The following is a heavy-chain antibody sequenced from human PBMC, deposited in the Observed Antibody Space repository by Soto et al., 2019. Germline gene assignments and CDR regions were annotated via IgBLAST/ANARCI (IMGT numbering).Heavy chain of an antibody. CDR3: ARVWGGAFDF. CDR2: IYYSGSI. V-gene: IGHV4-59*01. J-gene: IGHJ3*01. CDR1: GGSISSYY. Sequence: QVQLQESGPGLVKPSETLSLTCTVSGGSISSYYWSWIRQPPGKGLEWIGCIYYSGSINYNPSLKSRVTISVDTSKNQFSLKLSSVTAADTAVYYCARVWGGAFDFWGQGTMVTVSS. D-gene: IGHD3-10*01.